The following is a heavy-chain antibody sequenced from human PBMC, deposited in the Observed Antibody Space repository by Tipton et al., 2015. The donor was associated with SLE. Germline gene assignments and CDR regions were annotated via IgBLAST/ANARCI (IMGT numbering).Heavy chain of an antibody. D-gene: IGHD6-19*01. Sequence: SLRLSCAASGFKFDDYAMHWVRQAPGKGLEWVSGISWNSRSIGYADSVKGRFTISRDNAKKSLYLQMDSLRTEDTALYYCAKVDSSGWSWGWFDPWGQGTLVTVSS. CDR1: GFKFDDYA. J-gene: IGHJ5*02. CDR2: ISWNSRSI. CDR3: AKVDSSGWSWGWFDP. V-gene: IGHV3-9*01.